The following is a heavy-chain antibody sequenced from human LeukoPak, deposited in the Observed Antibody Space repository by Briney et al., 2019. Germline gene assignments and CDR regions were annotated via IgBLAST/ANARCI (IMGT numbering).Heavy chain of an antibody. D-gene: IGHD3-3*01. CDR2: IYYSGST. CDR3: ARRAPTIPFDP. Sequence: WIGYIYYSGSTNYNPSLKSRVTISVDTSKNQFSLKLSSVTAADTAVYYCARRAPTIPFDPWGQGTLVTVSS. J-gene: IGHJ5*02. V-gene: IGHV4-59*01.